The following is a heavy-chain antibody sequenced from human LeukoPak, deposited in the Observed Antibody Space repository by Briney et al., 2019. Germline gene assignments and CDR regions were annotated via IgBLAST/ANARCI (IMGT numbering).Heavy chain of an antibody. D-gene: IGHD6-13*01. Sequence: GGSLTLSCAASGFTFSSYSMNWVRQAPGQGLGLVSYISSSSSTISYADSVKGRFTISRDNAKNSLYLQMNSLRAEDTAVYDCARMTQLDYWGQGTLVTVSS. J-gene: IGHJ4*02. CDR2: ISSSSSTI. CDR3: ARMTQLDY. V-gene: IGHV3-48*01. CDR1: GFTFSSYS.